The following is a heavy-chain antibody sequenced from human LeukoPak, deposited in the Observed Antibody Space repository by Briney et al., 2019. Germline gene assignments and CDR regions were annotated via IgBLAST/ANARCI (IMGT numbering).Heavy chain of an antibody. CDR3: ARHRSDGTYPLDY. V-gene: IGHV4-59*08. J-gene: IGHJ4*02. D-gene: IGHD1-26*01. CDR1: GGSISNYY. Sequence: PSETLSLTCTVSGGSISNYYWSWIRQPPGKGLESIGHLYSSGSTTYSPSLKSRVTMSVDMSKNQLSLKLTSVTALDTAVYYCARHRSDGTYPLDYWGQGALVTVSS. CDR2: LYSSGST.